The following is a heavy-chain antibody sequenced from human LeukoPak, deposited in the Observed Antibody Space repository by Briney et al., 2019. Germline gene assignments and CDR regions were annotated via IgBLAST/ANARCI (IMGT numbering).Heavy chain of an antibody. CDR1: GFSFSSHG. CDR3: ARDRYGSGSCLDF. Sequence: PGRSLRLSCEASGFSFSSHGMHWVRQIPGEGLEWGAVIWYDGSNKYYADSVKGRFTISRDNSKNTLFLEMNSLRVEDTAVYYCARDRYGSGSCLDFWGQGALVTVSS. J-gene: IGHJ4*02. D-gene: IGHD3-10*01. CDR2: IWYDGSNK. V-gene: IGHV3-33*01.